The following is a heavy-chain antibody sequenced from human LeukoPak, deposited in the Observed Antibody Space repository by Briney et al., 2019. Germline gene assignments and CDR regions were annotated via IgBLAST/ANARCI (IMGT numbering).Heavy chain of an antibody. J-gene: IGHJ6*03. V-gene: IGHV4-61*02. CDR3: ARDDPYYYYMDV. Sequence: KSSQTLSLTCTVSGGSISSGSYYWSWIRQPAGKGLEWIGRISTSGSTNYNPSLKSRVTISVDTSKNQFSLKLSSVTAADTAVYYWARDDPYYYYMDVWGKGTTVTVSS. CDR1: GGSISSGSYY. CDR2: ISTSGST.